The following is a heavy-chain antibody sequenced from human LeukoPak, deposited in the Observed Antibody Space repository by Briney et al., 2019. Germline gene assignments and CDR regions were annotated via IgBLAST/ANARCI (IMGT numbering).Heavy chain of an antibody. J-gene: IGHJ4*02. CDR2: IYYTGST. Sequence: SETLSLTCSVSGGSIRSSYWSRIRRPPGKGLEWIGNIYYTGSTNYNPSLKSRVTISVDTSKNHFSLKLSSVTAADTAVYYCARDLGGNSNFDYWGQGTLVTVSS. V-gene: IGHV4-59*01. CDR1: GGSIRSSY. D-gene: IGHD4-23*01. CDR3: ARDLGGNSNFDY.